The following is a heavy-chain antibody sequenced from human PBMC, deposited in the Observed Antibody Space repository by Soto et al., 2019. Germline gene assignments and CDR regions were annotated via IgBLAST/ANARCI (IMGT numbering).Heavy chain of an antibody. D-gene: IGHD3-22*01. V-gene: IGHV4-34*01. J-gene: IGHJ5*02. CDR3: ARKGAYDSSGYYYWFDP. Sequence: SETLSLTCAVYGGSFSGYYWSWIRQPPGKGLEWIGEINHSGSTNYNPSLKSRVTISVDKSKNQFSLKMNSVTTADTAVYYCARKGAYDSSGYYYWFDPWGQGTLGTVSS. CDR2: INHSGST. CDR1: GGSFSGYY.